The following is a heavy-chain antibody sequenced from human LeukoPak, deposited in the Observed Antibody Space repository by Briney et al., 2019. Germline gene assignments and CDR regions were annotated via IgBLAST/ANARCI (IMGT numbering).Heavy chain of an antibody. D-gene: IGHD4-23*01. V-gene: IGHV3-23*01. J-gene: IGHJ5*02. CDR3: AKDYGGNPYNWFDP. CDR1: GFTFSSYA. CDR2: ISRSGGST. Sequence: GGSLRLSCAASGFTFSSYAMSWVRQAPGKGLEWVSAISRSGGSTYYADSVKGRFTISRDNSKNTLYLQMNSLRAEDTAVYYCAKDYGGNPYNWFDPWGQGTLVTVSS.